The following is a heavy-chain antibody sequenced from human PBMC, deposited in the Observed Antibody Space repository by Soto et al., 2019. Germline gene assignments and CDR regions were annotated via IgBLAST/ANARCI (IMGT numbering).Heavy chain of an antibody. D-gene: IGHD3-9*01. CDR2: IYYSGST. J-gene: IGHJ5*02. CDR3: ARLRGGDYDILTGYYNDWFDP. Sequence: SETLSLTCTVSGGSISSSSYYWGWIRQPPGKGLEWIGSIYYSGSTYYNPSLKSRVTISVDTSKNQFSLKLSSVTAADTAVYYCARLRGGDYDILTGYYNDWFDPWGQGTLVTVSS. V-gene: IGHV4-39*01. CDR1: GGSISSSSYY.